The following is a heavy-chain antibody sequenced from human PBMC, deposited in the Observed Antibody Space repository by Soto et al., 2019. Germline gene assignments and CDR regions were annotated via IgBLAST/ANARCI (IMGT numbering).Heavy chain of an antibody. CDR3: ARTYGDYGRIYYYYYMDV. V-gene: IGHV4-59*01. Sequence: SETLSLTCTVSGGSISSYYWSWIRQPPGKGLEWIGYIYYSGSTNYNPSLKSRVTISVDTSKNQFSLKLSSVTAADTAVYYCARTYGDYGRIYYYYYMDVWGKGTTVTVSS. J-gene: IGHJ6*03. CDR1: GGSISSYY. CDR2: IYYSGST. D-gene: IGHD4-17*01.